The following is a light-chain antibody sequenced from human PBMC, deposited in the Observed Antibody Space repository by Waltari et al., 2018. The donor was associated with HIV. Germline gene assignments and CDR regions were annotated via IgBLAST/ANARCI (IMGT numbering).Light chain of an antibody. Sequence: QSVLTQPPSVSGAPGRKVIISCTGSSSNIGAGYAVQWYQQCPGTAPKVLIYGNTNRPSGVPVRFSGSKSGNSASLAITGLQADDEADYYCQSYDSSLNGWVFGGGTKLTV. V-gene: IGLV1-40*01. CDR3: QSYDSSLNGWV. CDR2: GNT. CDR1: SSNIGAGYA. J-gene: IGLJ3*02.